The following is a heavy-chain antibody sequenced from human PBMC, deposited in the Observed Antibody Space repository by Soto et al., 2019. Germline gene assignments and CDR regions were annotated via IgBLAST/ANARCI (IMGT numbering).Heavy chain of an antibody. CDR2: MFDSGLT. Sequence: SETLSLTCSVSGYSVSSSDYYWAWIRQPPGKGLEWIGSMFDSGLTYYNPSLKSRVTLSVDTSKNHFSVRLNSVTAADTAVYYCAPLTVSLSGPYGIHVWGQGATVTVSS. D-gene: IGHD2-15*01. CDR1: GYSVSSSDYY. J-gene: IGHJ6*02. V-gene: IGHV4-39*01. CDR3: APLTVSLSGPYGIHV.